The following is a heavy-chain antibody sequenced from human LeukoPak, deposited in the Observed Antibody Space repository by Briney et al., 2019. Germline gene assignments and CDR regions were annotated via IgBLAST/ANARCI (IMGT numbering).Heavy chain of an antibody. CDR1: GFTFSRNG. J-gene: IGHJ4*02. V-gene: IGHV3-30*02. CDR2: IRSDESNK. D-gene: IGHD3-10*01. Sequence: PGGSLRLSCVASGFTFSRNGMHWVRQAPGKGLEWVAFIRSDESNKNYADSVQGRFTISRDNSKNTLYLQMNSLRSEDTAVYYCAEDLMVWGQGILVTVSS. CDR3: AEDLMV.